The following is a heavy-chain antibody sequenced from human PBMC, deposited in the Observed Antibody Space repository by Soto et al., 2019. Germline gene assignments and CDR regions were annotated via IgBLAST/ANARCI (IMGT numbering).Heavy chain of an antibody. Sequence: GGSLRLSCAASGFTFSSYAMSWVRQAPGKGLEWVSGISGSGGSTYYADSVKGRFTISRDNSKNTLHLQMNSLRAEDTAVYYCAKAPRDSSSWYPYGMDVWGQGTTVTVSS. D-gene: IGHD6-13*01. CDR3: AKAPRDSSSWYPYGMDV. J-gene: IGHJ6*02. CDR1: GFTFSSYA. V-gene: IGHV3-23*01. CDR2: ISGSGGST.